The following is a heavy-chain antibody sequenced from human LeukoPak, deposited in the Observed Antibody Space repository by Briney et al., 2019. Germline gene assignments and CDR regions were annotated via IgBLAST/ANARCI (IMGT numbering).Heavy chain of an antibody. D-gene: IGHD4-11*01. Sequence: GGSLRLSCAASGFTFSDYYMSWIRQAPGKGLEWVSYISSSGSTIYCADSVKGRFTISRDNAKNSLYLQMNSLRAEDTAVYYCARVSYSNYFDYWGQGTLVTVSS. CDR1: GFTFSDYY. CDR3: ARVSYSNYFDY. CDR2: ISSSGSTI. J-gene: IGHJ4*02. V-gene: IGHV3-11*01.